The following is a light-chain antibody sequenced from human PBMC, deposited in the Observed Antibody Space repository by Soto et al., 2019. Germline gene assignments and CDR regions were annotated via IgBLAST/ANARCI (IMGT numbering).Light chain of an antibody. CDR1: QSVSSSY. CDR3: QQYGSSPRT. J-gene: IGKJ1*01. V-gene: IGKV3-20*01. CDR2: GAS. Sequence: EIVLTQSPGTLSLSLGERATLSCRASQSVSSSYLAWYQQKPGQAPRLLIYGASSRATGIPDRFSGSGSGTDFTLTISRLEPEDFALYYRQQYGSSPRTLGQGTKVEIK.